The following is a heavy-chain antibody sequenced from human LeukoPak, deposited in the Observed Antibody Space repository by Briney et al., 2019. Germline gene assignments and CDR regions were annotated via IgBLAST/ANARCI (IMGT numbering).Heavy chain of an antibody. V-gene: IGHV4-39*01. D-gene: IGHD2-2*01. J-gene: IGHJ4*02. Sequence: PSETLSLTCTVSGGSISSSSFYWGWIRQPPGQELEWIGNIYYSGNTYYNSSLKSRVTISVDTSKNQFSLKLSSVTAADTAVYYCARRTSLNKLYSFDYWGQGALVTVSS. CDR3: ARRTSLNKLYSFDY. CDR1: GGSISSSSFY. CDR2: IYYSGNT.